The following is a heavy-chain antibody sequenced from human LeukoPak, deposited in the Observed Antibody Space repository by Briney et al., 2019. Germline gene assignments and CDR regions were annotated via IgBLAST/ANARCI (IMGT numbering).Heavy chain of an antibody. J-gene: IGHJ4*02. D-gene: IGHD6-19*01. V-gene: IGHV3-30*01. CDR2: ISYDGSNK. CDR1: GFTFSSNA. Sequence: GGSLRLSCAASGFTFSSNAMHWVRQAPGKGLEWVAVISYDGSNKYYADSVKGRFTISRDNSKNTLYLQMNSLRGEDTAVYYCAREPGIAVAGILQHYFDYWGQGTLVTVSS. CDR3: AREPGIAVAGILQHYFDY.